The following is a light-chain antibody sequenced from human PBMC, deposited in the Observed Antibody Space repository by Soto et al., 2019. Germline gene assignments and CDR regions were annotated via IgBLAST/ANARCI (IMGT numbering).Light chain of an antibody. Sequence: DIQMTQSPSSLSASVGDRVTITCRASQSISSYLNWYQQKPGKAPKLLIYAASSLQSGVPSRFSGSGSGTDFTLTISRLQPEDFANYYCQQSYSTPPLTFGGGTKVDIK. V-gene: IGKV1-39*01. J-gene: IGKJ4*01. CDR2: AAS. CDR3: QQSYSTPPLT. CDR1: QSISSY.